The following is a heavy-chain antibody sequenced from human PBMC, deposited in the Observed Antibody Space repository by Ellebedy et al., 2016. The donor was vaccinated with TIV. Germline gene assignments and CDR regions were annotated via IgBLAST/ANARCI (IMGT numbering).Heavy chain of an antibody. Sequence: AASVKVSCKAFGYTFTSYGISWVRQAPGQGLEWMGWISAYNGNTNYAQKLQGRVTMTTDTSTSTAYMELRSLRSDDTAVYYCARGGQPRYYDSSGAPEYFQHWGQGTLVTVSS. CDR1: GYTFTSYG. D-gene: IGHD3-22*01. V-gene: IGHV1-18*01. CDR2: ISAYNGNT. CDR3: ARGGQPRYYDSSGAPEYFQH. J-gene: IGHJ1*01.